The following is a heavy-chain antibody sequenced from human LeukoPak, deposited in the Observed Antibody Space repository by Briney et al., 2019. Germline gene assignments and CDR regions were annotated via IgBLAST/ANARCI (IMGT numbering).Heavy chain of an antibody. CDR2: IKQDGSEK. D-gene: IGHD3-22*01. CDR3: ARVYYDSSGYYRLFDY. Sequence: PGGSLRLSCAASGFTFSSYWMSWVRQAPGKGLEWVANIKQDGSEKYYVDSVKGRFTISRDNAKNSLYLQMNSLRAEDTAVYYCARVYYDSSGYYRLFDYWGQGTLVTVSS. V-gene: IGHV3-7*01. CDR1: GFTFSSYW. J-gene: IGHJ4*02.